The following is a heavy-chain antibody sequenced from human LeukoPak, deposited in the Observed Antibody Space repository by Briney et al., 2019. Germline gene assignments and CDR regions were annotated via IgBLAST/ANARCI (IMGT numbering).Heavy chain of an antibody. D-gene: IGHD3-9*01. Sequence: DGSNKYYADSVKGRFTISRDNSKNTLYLQMNSLRAEDTAVYYCAKDFYDILTGGSPRDFDYWGQGTLVTVSS. J-gene: IGHJ4*02. CDR2: DGSNK. V-gene: IGHV3-30*01. CDR3: AKDFYDILTGGSPRDFDY.